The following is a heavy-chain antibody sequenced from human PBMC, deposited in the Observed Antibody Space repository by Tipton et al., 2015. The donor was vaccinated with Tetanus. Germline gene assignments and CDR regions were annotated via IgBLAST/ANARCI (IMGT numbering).Heavy chain of an antibody. CDR1: GGSISSSNW. CDR2: IYHSGST. V-gene: IGHV4-4*02. D-gene: IGHD5-18*01. CDR3: AREKGSLWLKYYYGMDV. Sequence: SLRLSCAVSGGSISSSNWWSWVRQPPGKGLEWIGEIYHSGSTNYNPSLKSRVTISVDKSKNQCSLKLSSVTAADTAVYYCAREKGSLWLKYYYGMDVWGQGTTVTVSS. J-gene: IGHJ6*02.